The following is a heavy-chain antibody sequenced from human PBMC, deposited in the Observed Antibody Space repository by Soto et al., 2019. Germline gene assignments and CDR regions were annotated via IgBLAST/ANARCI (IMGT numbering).Heavy chain of an antibody. CDR3: ARGLADFWSGYLANWFDP. J-gene: IGHJ5*02. CDR2: IYYSGST. D-gene: IGHD3-3*01. V-gene: IGHV4-30-4*01. Sequence: SETLSLTCTVSGGSISSGDYYWSWIRQPPGKGLEWIGYIYYSGSTYYNPSLKSRVTISVDTSKNQFSLKLSSVTAADTAVYYCARGLADFWSGYLANWFDPWGQRTPVTVSS. CDR1: GGSISSGDYY.